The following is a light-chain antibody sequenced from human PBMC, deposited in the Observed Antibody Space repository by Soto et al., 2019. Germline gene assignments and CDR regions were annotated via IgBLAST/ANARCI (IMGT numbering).Light chain of an antibody. V-gene: IGKV1-13*02. J-gene: IGKJ2*01. CDR1: QGISSA. CDR3: QQFNSYLST. CDR2: DAS. Sequence: AIQLTQSPSSLSASVGDRVTITCRASQGISSALAWYQQKPGKAPKLLIYDASSLEGGVPSRFSGSGSGTDFTLTISSLQPEDFATYYCQQFNSYLSTFGQGTKLEIK.